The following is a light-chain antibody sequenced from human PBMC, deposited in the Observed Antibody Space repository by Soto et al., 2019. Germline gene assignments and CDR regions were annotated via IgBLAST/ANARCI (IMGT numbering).Light chain of an antibody. J-gene: IGKJ3*01. CDR3: QKYNRAPFT. Sequence: DIQMTQSPSSLSASVGDRVTITCRASQGISNYLAWYQQKPGKVPKLLIYAESTLQSGVPSRFSGSGSGTECPVTIISLHHEDVATYYCQKYNRAPFTFGPGTKVDIK. CDR1: QGISNY. V-gene: IGKV1-27*01. CDR2: AES.